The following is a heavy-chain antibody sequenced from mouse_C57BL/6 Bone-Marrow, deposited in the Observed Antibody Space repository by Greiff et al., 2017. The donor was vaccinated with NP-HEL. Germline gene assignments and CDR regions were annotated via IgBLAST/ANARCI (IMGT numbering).Heavy chain of an antibody. V-gene: IGHV5-4*01. Sequence: EVHLVESGGGLVKPGGSLKLSCAASGFTFSSYAMSWVRQTPEKRLEWVATISDGGSYTYYPDNVKGRFTISRDNAKNNLYLQRSHLKSEDTAMYYCSRPYYDYDGYAMDYWGQGTSVTVSS. J-gene: IGHJ4*01. D-gene: IGHD2-4*01. CDR3: SRPYYDYDGYAMDY. CDR2: ISDGGSYT. CDR1: GFTFSSYA.